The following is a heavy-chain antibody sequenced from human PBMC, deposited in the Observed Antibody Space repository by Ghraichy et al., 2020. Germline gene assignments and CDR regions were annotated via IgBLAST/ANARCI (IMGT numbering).Heavy chain of an antibody. J-gene: IGHJ4*02. CDR2: ISGSTGST. Sequence: GESLNISCAASGFTFSNYAMSWVRQAPGKGLEWVSSISGSTGSTYYADSMKGRFTISRDNSKNTLYLQMDSLRAEDTAVYYCAKVDNNGWFDYWGQGTLVTVSS. CDR3: AKVDNNGWFDY. D-gene: IGHD6-19*01. V-gene: IGHV3-23*01. CDR1: GFTFSNYA.